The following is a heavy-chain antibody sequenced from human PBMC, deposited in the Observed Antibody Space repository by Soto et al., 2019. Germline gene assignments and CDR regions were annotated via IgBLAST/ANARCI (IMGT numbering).Heavy chain of an antibody. Sequence: GGSLRLSCAASGFTFSSYWMSWVRKAPGKGLEWVANIKQDGSVKYYVDSVKGRFTISRDNAKNSMYLQMNRLRAEDTAVYYCARAVGGYDSYWGQGTLVTVSS. CDR1: GFTFSSYW. CDR2: IKQDGSVK. D-gene: IGHD5-12*01. CDR3: ARAVGGYDSY. V-gene: IGHV3-7*01. J-gene: IGHJ4*02.